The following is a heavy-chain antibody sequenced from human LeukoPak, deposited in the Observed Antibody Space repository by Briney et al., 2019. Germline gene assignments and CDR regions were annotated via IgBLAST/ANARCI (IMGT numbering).Heavy chain of an antibody. J-gene: IGHJ4*02. CDR1: GFTFSSYS. Sequence: GGSLTLSCAASGFTFSSYSMNWVRQAPGKGLEWVSYISSSSSTIYYADSVKGRFTISRDNAKNSLYLQMNSLRAEDTAVYYCAREGGYGDYASGYWGQGTLVTVSS. D-gene: IGHD4-17*01. V-gene: IGHV3-48*01. CDR3: AREGGYGDYASGY. CDR2: ISSSSSTI.